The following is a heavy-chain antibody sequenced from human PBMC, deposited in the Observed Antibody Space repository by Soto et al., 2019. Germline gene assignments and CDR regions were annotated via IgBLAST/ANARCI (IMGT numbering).Heavy chain of an antibody. V-gene: IGHV3-23*01. CDR3: AKVSTVATVRTDAFDI. CDR2: ISGSGGST. J-gene: IGHJ3*02. CDR1: AFTFSSYA. D-gene: IGHD4-17*01. Sequence: GGSLRLSCAASAFTFSSYAMSWVRQAPGKGLEWVSAISGSGGSTYYADSVKGRFTISRDNSKNTLYLQMNSLRAEDTAVYYCAKVSTVATVRTDAFDIWGQGTMVTVSS.